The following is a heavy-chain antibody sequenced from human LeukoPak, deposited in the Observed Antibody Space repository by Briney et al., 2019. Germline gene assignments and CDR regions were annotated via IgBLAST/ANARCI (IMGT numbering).Heavy chain of an antibody. V-gene: IGHV5-51*01. CDR3: ARLGQYTSSWYRYDYFDY. CDR1: GYTITNSW. D-gene: IGHD6-13*01. CDR2: VHLCDSAA. Sequence: GESLKISCKGSGYTITNSWIGWVRQMPRKGLEWVGSVHLCDSAAKYSPSYQGQVTMSVDTSITTAYLQWSSLKASDSAMYFCARLGQYTSSWYRYDYFDYWGQGTQVTVSS. J-gene: IGHJ4*02.